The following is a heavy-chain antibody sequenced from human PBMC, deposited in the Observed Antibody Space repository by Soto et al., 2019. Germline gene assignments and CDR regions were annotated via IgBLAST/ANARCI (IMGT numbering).Heavy chain of an antibody. D-gene: IGHD6-19*01. CDR2: IYYSGST. CDR1: GCSISSYY. Sequence: SETLSLTCTISGCSISSYYWSWIRQPPGKGLEWIGYIYYSGSTNYNPSLKSRVTISVDTSKNQFSLKLSSVTAADTAVYYCARGIYSSGPPRDYFDYWGQGTLVTVSS. J-gene: IGHJ4*02. CDR3: ARGIYSSGPPRDYFDY. V-gene: IGHV4-59*01.